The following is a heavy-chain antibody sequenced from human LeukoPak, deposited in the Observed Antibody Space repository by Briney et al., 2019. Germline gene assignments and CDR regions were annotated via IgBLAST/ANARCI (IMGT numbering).Heavy chain of an antibody. CDR2: IYYSGST. J-gene: IGHJ6*02. Sequence: PSETLSLTCAVYGGSFSGYYWSWIRQHPGKGLEWIGYIYYSGSTYYNPSLKSRVTISVDTSKNQFSLELSSVTAADTAVYYCARDGNYYDSSGYYGTLYGMDVWGQGTTVTVSS. V-gene: IGHV4-31*11. CDR3: ARDGNYYDSSGYYGTLYGMDV. CDR1: GGSFSGYY. D-gene: IGHD3-22*01.